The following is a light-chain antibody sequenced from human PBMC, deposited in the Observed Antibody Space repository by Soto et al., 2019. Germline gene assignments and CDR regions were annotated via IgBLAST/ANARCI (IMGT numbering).Light chain of an antibody. J-gene: IGKJ1*01. V-gene: IGKV3-20*01. CDR2: VAS. CDR3: QQYGSSPWT. Sequence: EIGLTHSPGTLSLSPGERATLPSRALQSVGGNYLPWYHHNPGQAPRPLIGVASSRATGIPYRFSDGGAGTDFTLTISRLESEDFAVYYCQQYGSSPWTFGQGTKVELK. CDR1: QSVGGNY.